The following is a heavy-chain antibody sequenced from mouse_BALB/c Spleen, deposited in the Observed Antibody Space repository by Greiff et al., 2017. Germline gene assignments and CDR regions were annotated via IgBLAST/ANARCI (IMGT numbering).Heavy chain of an antibody. CDR3: ARWLRAMDY. CDR1: GYSFTSYW. V-gene: IGHV1-61*01. CDR2: IHPSGSET. D-gene: IGHD2-2*01. Sequence: VQLQQPGAELVRPGASVKLSCKASGYSFTSYWMNWVKQRPGQGLEWIGMIHPSGSETRLNQKFKDKATLTVDKSSSTAYMQLSSPTSEDSAVYYCARWLRAMDYWGQGTSVTVSS. J-gene: IGHJ4*01.